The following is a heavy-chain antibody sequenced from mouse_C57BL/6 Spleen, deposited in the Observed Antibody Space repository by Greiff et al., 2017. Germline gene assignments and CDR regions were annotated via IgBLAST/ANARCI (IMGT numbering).Heavy chain of an antibody. CDR3: ARGGYYYGSSYFDY. J-gene: IGHJ2*01. D-gene: IGHD1-1*01. Sequence: VQLKESGGGLVKPGGSLKLSCAASGFTFSDYGMHWVRQAPEKGLEWVAYISSGSSTIYYADTVKGRFTISRDNAKNTLFLQMTSLRSEDTAMYYCARGGYYYGSSYFDYWGQGTTLTVSS. CDR2: ISSGSSTI. CDR1: GFTFSDYG. V-gene: IGHV5-17*01.